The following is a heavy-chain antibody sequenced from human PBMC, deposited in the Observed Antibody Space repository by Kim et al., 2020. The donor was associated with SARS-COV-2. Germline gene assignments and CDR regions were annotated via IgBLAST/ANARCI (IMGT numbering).Heavy chain of an antibody. CDR2: ISAYNGNT. J-gene: IGHJ6*02. CDR1: GYTFTSYG. V-gene: IGHV1-18*04. D-gene: IGHD3-10*01. CDR3: ARDGMVRGVVTPPYYYYYYGMDV. Sequence: ASVKVSCKASGYTFTSYGISWVRQAPGQGLEWMGWISAYNGNTNYAQKLQGRVTMTTDTSTSTAYMELRSLRSDDTAVYYCARDGMVRGVVTPPYYYYYYGMDVWGQGTTVTVSS.